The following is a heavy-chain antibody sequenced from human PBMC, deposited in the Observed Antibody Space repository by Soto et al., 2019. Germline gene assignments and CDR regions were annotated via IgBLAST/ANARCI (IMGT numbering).Heavy chain of an antibody. CDR2: ISGSGGST. CDR3: AKGRAARGPGLYYFDY. D-gene: IGHD3-16*01. V-gene: IGHV3-23*01. CDR1: GFTFSSYA. J-gene: IGHJ4*02. Sequence: PGGSLRLSCAASGFTFSSYAMSWVRQAPGKGLEWVSGISGSGGSTYFADPVKGRFTISRDNSKNTLYLQMNSLRAEDTAVYYCAKGRAARGPGLYYFDYWGQGTLVTVSS.